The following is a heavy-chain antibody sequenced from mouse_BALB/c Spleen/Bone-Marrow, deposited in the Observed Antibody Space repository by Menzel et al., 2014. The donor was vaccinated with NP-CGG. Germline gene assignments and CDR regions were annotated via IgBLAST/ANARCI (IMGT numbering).Heavy chain of an antibody. J-gene: IGHJ4*01. D-gene: IGHD1-1*02. CDR1: GFSLTSYG. CDR2: IWAGGST. CDR3: ARDGVYGSHYYAMDY. V-gene: IGHV2-9*02. Sequence: VHLVESGPGLVAPSQSLSIPCTVSGFSLTSYGVHWVRQPPGKGLEWLGVIWAGGSTNYNSALMSRLSISKDNSKSXVFLQMNSLQTDDTAMYYCARDGVYGSHYYAMDYWGQGTSVTVSS.